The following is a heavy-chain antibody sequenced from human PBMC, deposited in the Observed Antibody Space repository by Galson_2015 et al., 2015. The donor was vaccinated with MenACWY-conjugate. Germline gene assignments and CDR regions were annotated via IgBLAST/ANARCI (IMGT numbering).Heavy chain of an antibody. J-gene: IGHJ5*02. Sequence: ALSLAGAASGLTVSNVWMCWVREAPGKGLEGAARIKCRTEGGTEYYATPVKARFPHVRNESTNTLYLQMNRLKIENTAMSFCTRGGGGGGRRWWFDPWGQGTLVTVSS. CDR2: IKCRTEGGTE. V-gene: IGHV3-15*01. CDR1: GLTVSNVW. CDR3: TRGGGGGGRRWWFDP. D-gene: IGHD3-16*01.